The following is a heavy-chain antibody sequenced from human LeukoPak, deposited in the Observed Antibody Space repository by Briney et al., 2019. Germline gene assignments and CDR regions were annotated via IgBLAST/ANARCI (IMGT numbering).Heavy chain of an antibody. CDR1: GFTFSTFW. V-gene: IGHV3-7*04. CDR3: ARGVVPAASVAY. Sequence: GGSLRLSCAASGFTFSTFWMSWVRQAPGKGLEWVANIKQDGSDKHYVDSVKGRFTISRDNAKNSLYLQMNSLRAEDTAVYYCARGVVPAASVAYWGQGTLVTVSS. CDR2: IKQDGSDK. D-gene: IGHD2-2*01. J-gene: IGHJ4*02.